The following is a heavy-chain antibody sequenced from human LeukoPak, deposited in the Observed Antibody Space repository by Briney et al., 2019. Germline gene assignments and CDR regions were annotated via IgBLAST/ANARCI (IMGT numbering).Heavy chain of an antibody. CDR2: ISAYNGNT. CDR3: ARDAFPSSVRISPNFY. Sequence: ASVKVSCKASGYTFTSYGISWVRQAPGQGLEWMGWISAYNGNTNYAQKLQGRVTMTTDTSTSTAYMELRSLRSDDTAVYYCARDAFPSSVRISPNFYWGQGTLVTVSS. D-gene: IGHD4/OR15-4a*01. J-gene: IGHJ4*02. CDR1: GYTFTSYG. V-gene: IGHV1-18*01.